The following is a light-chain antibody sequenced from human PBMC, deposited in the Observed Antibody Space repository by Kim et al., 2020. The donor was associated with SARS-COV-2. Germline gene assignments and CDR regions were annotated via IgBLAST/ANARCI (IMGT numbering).Light chain of an antibody. CDR3: NSRDSNDNVV. J-gene: IGLJ2*01. V-gene: IGLV3-19*01. Sequence: VALRQTVRITCQGDSLRSYYATWYQQKPGQAPILVIYGKNNRPSGIPDRFSGSSAGNTASLTITGTQAGDEADYYCNSRDSNDNVVFGGGTKLTVL. CDR1: SLRSYY. CDR2: GKN.